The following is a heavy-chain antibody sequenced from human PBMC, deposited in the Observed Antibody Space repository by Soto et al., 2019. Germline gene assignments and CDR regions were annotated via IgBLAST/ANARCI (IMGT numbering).Heavy chain of an antibody. CDR3: ARDPEWLLYYFDY. J-gene: IGHJ4*02. CDR2: ISYDGSNK. CDR1: GFTFSSYA. Sequence: GGSLRLSCAASGFTFSSYAMHWVRQAPGKGLEWVAVISYDGSNKYYADSVKGRFTISRDNSKNTLYLQMNSLRAEDTAVYYCARDPEWLLYYFDYWGQGTLVTVSS. D-gene: IGHD3-3*01. V-gene: IGHV3-30-3*01.